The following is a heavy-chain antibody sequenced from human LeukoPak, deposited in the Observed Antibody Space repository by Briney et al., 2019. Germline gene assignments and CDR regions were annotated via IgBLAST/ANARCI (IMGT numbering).Heavy chain of an antibody. Sequence: SETLSLTCAVSGGSISSGGYSWSWIRQPPGKGLEWIGYIYYSGSTYYNPSLKSRVTISVDTSKNQFSLKLSSVTAADTAVYYCARDGGTVVVAAMDYWGQGTLVTVSS. J-gene: IGHJ4*02. CDR3: ARDGGTVVVAAMDY. D-gene: IGHD2-15*01. CDR1: GGSISSGGYS. V-gene: IGHV4-30-4*07. CDR2: IYYSGST.